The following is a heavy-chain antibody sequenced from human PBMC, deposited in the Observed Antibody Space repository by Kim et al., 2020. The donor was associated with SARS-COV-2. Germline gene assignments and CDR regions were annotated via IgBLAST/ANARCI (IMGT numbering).Heavy chain of an antibody. CDR3: ARALGYCSSTSCYAVRDYYYGMDV. CDR1: GGTFSSYA. V-gene: IGHV1-69*13. Sequence: SVKVSCKASGGTFSSYAISWVRQAPGQGLEWMGGIIPIFGTANYAQKFQGRVTITADESTSTAYMELSSLRSEDTAVYYCARALGYCSSTSCYAVRDYYYGMDVWGQGTTVTVSS. CDR2: IIPIFGTA. D-gene: IGHD2-2*01. J-gene: IGHJ6*02.